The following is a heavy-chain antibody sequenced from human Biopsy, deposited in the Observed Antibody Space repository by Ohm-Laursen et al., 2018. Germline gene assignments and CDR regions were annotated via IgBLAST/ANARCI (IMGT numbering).Heavy chain of an antibody. V-gene: IGHV1-46*01. CDR3: TREADYNLVIKPPGDH. CDR1: GFTFTQFF. D-gene: IGHD4-11*01. Sequence: ASVKVSCKASGFTFTQFFIHWIRQAPGQGLVWMGVVKASDGTRRYAHEFQGRVTMTRDTSTNTAYVELSSLTYEDTATYYCTREADYNLVIKPPGDHWGQGTPVTVSS. CDR2: VKASDGTR. J-gene: IGHJ5*02.